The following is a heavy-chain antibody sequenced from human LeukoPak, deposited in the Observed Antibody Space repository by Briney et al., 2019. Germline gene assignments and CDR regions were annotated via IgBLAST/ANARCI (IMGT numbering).Heavy chain of an antibody. J-gene: IGHJ2*01. Sequence: GGSLRLSCAASRFTFSSYWMSWVRQAPGKGLEWVANIKQDGSEKYYVDSVKGRFTISRDNAKKSLYLQMNSLRVEDTAVYYCASKGADWYFDLWGRGTLVTVSS. CDR1: RFTFSSYW. CDR2: IKQDGSEK. CDR3: ASKGADWYFDL. V-gene: IGHV3-7*01.